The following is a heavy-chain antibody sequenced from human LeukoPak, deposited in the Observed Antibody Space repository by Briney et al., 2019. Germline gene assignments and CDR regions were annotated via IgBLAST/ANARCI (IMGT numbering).Heavy chain of an antibody. CDR1: GLTFSSYS. CDR3: AKGKLELPTQYFDL. J-gene: IGHJ2*01. CDR2: ISGSGGST. V-gene: IGHV3-23*01. Sequence: PGGSLRLSCAASGLTFSSYSMNWVRQAPGKGLEWVSAISGSGGSTYYADSVKGRFTISRDNSKNTLYLQMNSLRAEDTAVYYCAKGKLELPTQYFDLWGRGTLVTVSS. D-gene: IGHD1-7*01.